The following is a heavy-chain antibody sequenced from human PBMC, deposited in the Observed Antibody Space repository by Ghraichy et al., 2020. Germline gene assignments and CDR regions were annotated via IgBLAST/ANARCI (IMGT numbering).Heavy chain of an antibody. Sequence: GGSLRLSCSASGFTFSNYSMNWVRQAPGKGLEWISYISSSSGSRFYADSVKGRFTISRDYAKDSLFLYMNDLRVEDTAVYFCARTSISYCVGTSCYTDGNFDYWCQGTLVTVTS. J-gene: IGHJ4*02. CDR3: ARTSISYCVGTSCYTDGNFDY. V-gene: IGHV3-48*01. D-gene: IGHD2-21*01. CDR2: ISSSSGSR. CDR1: GFTFSNYS.